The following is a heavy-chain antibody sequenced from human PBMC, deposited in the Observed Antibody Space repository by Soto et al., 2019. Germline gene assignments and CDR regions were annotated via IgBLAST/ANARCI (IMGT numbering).Heavy chain of an antibody. CDR3: ARAPKGGYSYGYVGYYYYGMDV. CDR1: GFTFSSDD. J-gene: IGHJ6*02. CDR2: IGTAGDS. D-gene: IGHD5-18*01. Sequence: EVQLVESGGGLVQPGGSLRLSCAASGFTFSSDDMHWVRQATGKGLEWVSAIGTAGDSYNPGSVKGRFTLSSEKVKNSLYLQMNSLRAEDTAVYYCARAPKGGYSYGYVGYYYYGMDVWGQGTTVTVSS. V-gene: IGHV3-13*01.